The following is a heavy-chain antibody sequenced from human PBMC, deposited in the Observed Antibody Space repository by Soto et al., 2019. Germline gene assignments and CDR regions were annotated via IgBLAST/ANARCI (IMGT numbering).Heavy chain of an antibody. Sequence: QVQLQESGPGLVKPSQTLSLTCSVSGCSINSGGYYWTWIRQHPGKGLEWIGNIFYSGSTSYNPSLKSRLTTSIDTSKTHFSLKLSSVTAADTAVYYCARNSISKKIDYWGQGTLVTVSS. CDR1: GCSINSGGYY. CDR2: IFYSGST. J-gene: IGHJ4*02. V-gene: IGHV4-31*03. D-gene: IGHD3-22*01. CDR3: ARNSISKKIDY.